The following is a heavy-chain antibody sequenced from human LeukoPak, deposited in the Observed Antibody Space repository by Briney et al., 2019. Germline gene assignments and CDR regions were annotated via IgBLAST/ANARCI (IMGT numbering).Heavy chain of an antibody. CDR3: ARRYYDFWSGYQYYFDY. Sequence: SETLCLTCTVSGGSISSYYWSWIRQPPGKGLEWIGYIYYSGSTNYNPSLKSRVTISVDTSKNQFSLKLSSVTAADTAVYYCARRYYDFWSGYQYYFDYWGQGTLVTVSS. J-gene: IGHJ4*02. D-gene: IGHD3-3*01. CDR2: IYYSGST. CDR1: GGSISSYY. V-gene: IGHV4-59*12.